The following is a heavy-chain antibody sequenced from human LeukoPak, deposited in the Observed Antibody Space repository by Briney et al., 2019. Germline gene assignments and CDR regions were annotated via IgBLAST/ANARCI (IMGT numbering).Heavy chain of an antibody. D-gene: IGHD2-15*01. V-gene: IGHV3-23*01. CDR2: ISGSGGST. J-gene: IGHJ4*02. CDR3: AKESVVVVAATGDYFDY. CDR1: GFTFDDYG. Sequence: PGGSLRLSCAASGFTFDDYGMSWVRQAPGEGLEWVSAISGSGGSTYYADSVKGRFTISRDNSKNTLYLQMNSLRAEDTAVYYCAKESVVVVAATGDYFDYWGQGTLVTVSS.